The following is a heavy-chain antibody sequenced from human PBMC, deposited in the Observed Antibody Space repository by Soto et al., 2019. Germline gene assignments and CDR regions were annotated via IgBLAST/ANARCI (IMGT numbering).Heavy chain of an antibody. CDR1: GGSISSYY. CDR3: AREINSYGSYYFDY. J-gene: IGHJ4*02. Sequence: SETLSLTCTVSGGSISSYYWSWIRQPPGKGLEWIGYIYYSGSTNYNPSLKSRVTTSVDTSKNQFSLKLSSVTAADTAVYYCAREINSYGSYYFDYWGQGTLVTVSS. V-gene: IGHV4-59*01. CDR2: IYYSGST. D-gene: IGHD5-18*01.